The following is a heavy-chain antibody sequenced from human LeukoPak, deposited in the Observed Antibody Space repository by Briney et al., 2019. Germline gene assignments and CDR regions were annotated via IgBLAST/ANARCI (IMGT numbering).Heavy chain of an antibody. Sequence: GGSLRLSCAASGCTFSDYYMGWIRQAPGKGLEWVSYITNSGSSIYYADSVKGRFTMSRDNAKKSLYLQMNSLRVEDTAVYYCARAKYDSSGYYYSGFDIWGQGTMVTVSS. D-gene: IGHD3-22*01. V-gene: IGHV3-11*04. J-gene: IGHJ3*02. CDR3: ARAKYDSSGYYYSGFDI. CDR2: ITNSGSSI. CDR1: GCTFSDYY.